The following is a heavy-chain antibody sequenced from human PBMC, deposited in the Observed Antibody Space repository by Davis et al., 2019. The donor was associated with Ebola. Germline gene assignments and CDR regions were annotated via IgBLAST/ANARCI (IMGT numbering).Heavy chain of an antibody. CDR1: GFPFSSYW. Sequence: LSLTCAASGFPFSSYWMSWVRQAPGKGLEWVANIKQDGSEKYYVDSVKGRFTISRDNAKNSLYLQMNSLRAEDTAVYYCARLRLWFGEFGWFDPWGQGTLVTVSS. CDR2: IKQDGSEK. D-gene: IGHD3-10*01. J-gene: IGHJ5*02. V-gene: IGHV3-7*03. CDR3: ARLRLWFGEFGWFDP.